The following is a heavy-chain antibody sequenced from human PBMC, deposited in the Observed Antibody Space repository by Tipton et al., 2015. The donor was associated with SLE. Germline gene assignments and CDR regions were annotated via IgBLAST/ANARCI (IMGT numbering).Heavy chain of an antibody. J-gene: IGHJ3*02. CDR3: ARSSGGDDAFDI. Sequence: TLSLTCTVSGGSISSYYWSWIRQPPGKGLEWIGYIFYSGSTYYNPSLKSRVTISVDTSKNQFSLRLSSVTAADTAVYYCARSSGGDDAFDIWGQGTMVTVSS. D-gene: IGHD2-15*01. CDR2: IFYSGST. V-gene: IGHV4-59*12. CDR1: GGSISSYY.